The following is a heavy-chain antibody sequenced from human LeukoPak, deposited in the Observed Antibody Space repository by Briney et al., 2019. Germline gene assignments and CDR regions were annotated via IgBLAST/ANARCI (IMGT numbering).Heavy chain of an antibody. J-gene: IGHJ6*02. D-gene: IGHD2-2*01. V-gene: IGHV1-18*01. CDR3: ASYQLPSDYYYYYGMDV. CDR2: INPYNGNT. CDR1: GYTFTSYG. Sequence: ASVKVSCKASGYTFTSYGISWVRQAPGQGLEWMGWINPYNGNTNYAQKLQGRVTMTTDTSTSTAYMELRSLRSDDTAVYYCASYQLPSDYYYYYGMDVWGQGTTVTVSS.